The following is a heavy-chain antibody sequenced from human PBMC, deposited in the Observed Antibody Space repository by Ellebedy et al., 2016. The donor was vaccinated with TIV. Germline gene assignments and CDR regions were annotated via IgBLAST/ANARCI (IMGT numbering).Heavy chain of an antibody. D-gene: IGHD6-6*01. J-gene: IGHJ4*02. Sequence: GESLKISXAASGFTFSSYSMNWVRQAPGKGLEWVSYISSSSSTIYYADSVKGRFTISRDNAKNSLFLQMNSLRDEDTAVYYCARGVYSSSPGRYFDYWGQGTLVTVSS. V-gene: IGHV3-48*02. CDR3: ARGVYSSSPGRYFDY. CDR1: GFTFSSYS. CDR2: ISSSSSTI.